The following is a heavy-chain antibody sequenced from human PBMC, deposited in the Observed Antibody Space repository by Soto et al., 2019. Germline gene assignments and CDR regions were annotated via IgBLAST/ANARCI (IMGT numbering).Heavy chain of an antibody. CDR3: ARVGKQYYFDY. Sequence: GGSLRLSCAASGFTFSSYSMNWVRQAPGKGLEWVSSISSSSSYIYYADSVKGRFTISRDNAKNSLYLQMNSLRAEDTAVYYCARVGKQYYFDYWGQGTLVTVSS. CDR1: GFTFSSYS. J-gene: IGHJ4*02. D-gene: IGHD1-26*01. V-gene: IGHV3-21*01. CDR2: ISSSSSYI.